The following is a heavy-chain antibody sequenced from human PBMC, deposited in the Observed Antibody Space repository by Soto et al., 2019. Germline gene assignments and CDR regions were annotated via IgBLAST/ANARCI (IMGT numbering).Heavy chain of an antibody. Sequence: QVQLQQWGAGLLKPSETLSLTCAVYGGSFSGYYWTWIRQPPGKGLEWMGEINHSGSTNYNPSLNMQGAISVDTSTYHFALRLSSRTAADTAVYYCARGRDLGGTDVDYWGQGTLVTVSS. J-gene: IGHJ4*02. D-gene: IGHD1-26*01. CDR2: INHSGST. CDR3: ARGRDLGGTDVDY. CDR1: GGSFSGYY. V-gene: IGHV4-34*01.